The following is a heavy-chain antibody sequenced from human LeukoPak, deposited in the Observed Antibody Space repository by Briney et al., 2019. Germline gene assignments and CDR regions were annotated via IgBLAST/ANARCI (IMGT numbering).Heavy chain of an antibody. Sequence: ASVKVSCKASGYTFTSYGISWVRQAPGQGLEWMGWISAYNGNTNYAQKLQGRVTMTTDTSTSTAYMELRSLRSDDTAVYYCARAQLLWFGEPIPYYLDYWGQGTLVTVSS. V-gene: IGHV1-18*01. CDR1: GYTFTSYG. CDR2: ISAYNGNT. CDR3: ARAQLLWFGEPIPYYLDY. D-gene: IGHD3-10*01. J-gene: IGHJ4*02.